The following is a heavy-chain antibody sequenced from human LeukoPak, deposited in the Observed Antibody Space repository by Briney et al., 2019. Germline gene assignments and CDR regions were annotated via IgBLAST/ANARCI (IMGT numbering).Heavy chain of an antibody. Sequence: GGSLRLSCAASGFTFRSHDMSWVRQAPGKGLEWVSGISASGGSAFYADSVKGRFTISRDNSKNTLYLQMNGLRVEDTAVYYCVREGPRGLAFDIWGQGTMVTVSS. CDR3: VREGPRGLAFDI. D-gene: IGHD3/OR15-3a*01. CDR1: GFTFRSHD. V-gene: IGHV3-23*01. J-gene: IGHJ3*02. CDR2: ISASGGSA.